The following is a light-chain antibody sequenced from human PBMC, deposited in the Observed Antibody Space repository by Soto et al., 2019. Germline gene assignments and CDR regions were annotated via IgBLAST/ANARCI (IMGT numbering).Light chain of an antibody. Sequence: DIQMTHAPSSLSASVGARVTITCRARQDISTYLAWYQQKPGKVPKLLISAAYTLQSGVPPRFSGSGSGTDFTLTISSLQPEDVAYYYCQKYDNAPLTFGGGTKVEIK. CDR1: QDISTY. J-gene: IGKJ4*01. CDR2: AAY. CDR3: QKYDNAPLT. V-gene: IGKV1-27*01.